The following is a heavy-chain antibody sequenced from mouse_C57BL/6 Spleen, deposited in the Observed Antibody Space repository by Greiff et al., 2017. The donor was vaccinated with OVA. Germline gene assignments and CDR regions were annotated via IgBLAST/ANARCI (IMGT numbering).Heavy chain of an antibody. J-gene: IGHJ3*01. CDR3: ARGRGFTTVVAPY. CDR1: GFNIKDYY. Sequence: VQLKESGAELVKPGASVKLSCTASGFNIKDYYMHWVKQRTEQGLEWIGRIDPEDGETKYAPKFQGKATITADTSSNTAYLQLSSLTSEDTAVYDFARGRGFTTVVAPYWGQGTLVTVSA. CDR2: IDPEDGET. V-gene: IGHV14-2*01. D-gene: IGHD1-1*01.